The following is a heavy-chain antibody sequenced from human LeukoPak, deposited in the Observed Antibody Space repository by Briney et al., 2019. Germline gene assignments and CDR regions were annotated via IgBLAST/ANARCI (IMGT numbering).Heavy chain of an antibody. CDR1: GFTFSSYS. J-gene: IGHJ4*02. Sequence: PGGSLRLSCAASGFTFSSYSMNWVHQAPGKGLEWVSYISSSSSTIYYADSVKGRFTISRDNAKNSLYLQMNSLRAEDTAVYYCGSGTYNWGQGTLVTVSS. CDR2: ISSSSSTI. D-gene: IGHD3-10*01. V-gene: IGHV3-48*04. CDR3: GSGTYN.